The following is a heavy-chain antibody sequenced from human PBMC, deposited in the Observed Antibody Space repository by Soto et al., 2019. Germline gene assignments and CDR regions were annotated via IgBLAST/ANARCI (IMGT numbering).Heavy chain of an antibody. CDR3: ARVGAYFGEFDYFDY. Sequence: EVQLLESGGGLVQPGGSLRLSCAASGFTFSSYAMSWVRQAPGKGLEWVSTISRFSDRTYYADSVKGRFAIFRANAENSVYLQVNSLRAEDTAVYYCARVGAYFGEFDYFDYWGQGTPVTVSS. D-gene: IGHD3-10*01. V-gene: IGHV3-23*01. CDR2: ISRFSDRT. J-gene: IGHJ4*02. CDR1: GFTFSSYA.